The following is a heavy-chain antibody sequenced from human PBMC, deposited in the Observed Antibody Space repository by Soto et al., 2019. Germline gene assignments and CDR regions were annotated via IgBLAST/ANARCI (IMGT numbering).Heavy chain of an antibody. Sequence: GGSLRLSCAASGFTFSSYGMHWVRQAPGKGLEWVAVIWYDGSNKYYADSVKGRFTISRDNSKNTLYLQMNSLRAEDTAVYYCASHNYYGSGSYYPDYYYYYMDVWGKGTTVTVSS. CDR3: ASHNYYGSGSYYPDYYYYYMDV. D-gene: IGHD3-10*01. J-gene: IGHJ6*03. V-gene: IGHV3-33*01. CDR2: IWYDGSNK. CDR1: GFTFSSYG.